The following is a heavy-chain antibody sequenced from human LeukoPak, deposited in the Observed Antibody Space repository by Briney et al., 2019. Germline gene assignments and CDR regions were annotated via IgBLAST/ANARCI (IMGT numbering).Heavy chain of an antibody. D-gene: IGHD4-17*01. J-gene: IGHJ4*02. CDR2: IIPIFGTA. V-gene: IGHV1-69*05. CDR1: GGTFSSYA. CDR3: ARGGVGATVTAFDY. Sequence: SVKVSCKASGGTFSSYAISWVRQAPGQGLEWMGGIIPIFGTANYAQKFQGRVTITTDESTSTAYMELSSLRSEDTAVYYCARGGVGATVTAFDYWGQGTLVTVSS.